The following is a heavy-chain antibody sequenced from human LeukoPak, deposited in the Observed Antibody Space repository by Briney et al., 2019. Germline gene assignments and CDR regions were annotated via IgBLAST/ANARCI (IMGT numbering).Heavy chain of an antibody. V-gene: IGHV3-30*04. CDR1: WFTLISYA. CDR3: ARDLRSSGWYPHWFDP. J-gene: IGHJ5*02. Sequence: PWGAPRLSSSAPWFTLISYAIHRVRPAPGTGGGGGGVISYDGSNKYYADSVKGRFTISRDNSKNTLYLQMNSLRAEDTAVYYCARDLRSSGWYPHWFDPWGQGTLVTVSS. D-gene: IGHD6-19*01. CDR2: ISYDGSNK.